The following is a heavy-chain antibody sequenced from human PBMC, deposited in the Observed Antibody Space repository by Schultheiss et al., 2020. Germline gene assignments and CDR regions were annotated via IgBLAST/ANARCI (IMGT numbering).Heavy chain of an antibody. D-gene: IGHD2-2*01. CDR2: ISYDGSNK. Sequence: GGSLRLSCAASGFTFSSYGMHWVRQAPGKGLEWVAVISYDGSNKYYADSVKGRFTISRDNAKNSLYLQMNSLRAEDTAVYYCARSGSLLGYCSSTSCYPFDYWGQGTLVTVSS. V-gene: IGHV3-33*05. CDR1: GFTFSSYG. CDR3: ARSGSLLGYCSSTSCYPFDY. J-gene: IGHJ4*02.